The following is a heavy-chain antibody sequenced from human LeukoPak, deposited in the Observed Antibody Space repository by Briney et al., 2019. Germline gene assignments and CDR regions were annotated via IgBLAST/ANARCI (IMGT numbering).Heavy chain of an antibody. CDR2: IYPGDSDT. CDR1: GYSFTSYW. V-gene: IGHV5-51*01. J-gene: IGHJ3*02. CDR3: ARPRGLYDFWSGYYGDAFDI. Sequence: GEALKSSCKGAGYSFTSYWIVWVRQMPGKVLEWRGIIYPGDSDTRYSPSFQGQVTISADKSISTAYLQWSSLKAQDTAMYYCARPRGLYDFWSGYYGDAFDIWGQGTMVTVSS. D-gene: IGHD3-3*01.